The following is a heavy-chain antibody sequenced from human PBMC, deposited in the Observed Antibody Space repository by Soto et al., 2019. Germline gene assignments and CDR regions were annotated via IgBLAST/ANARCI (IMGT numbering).Heavy chain of an antibody. J-gene: IGHJ4*02. D-gene: IGHD3-22*01. V-gene: IGHV3-30-3*01. CDR3: ARGVYYYDSSGYYLAY. Sequence: PGGSLRLSCAASGFTLSSYAMHWVRQAPGKGLEWVAVISYDGSNKYYADSVKGRFTISRDNSKNTLYLQMNSLRAEDTAVYYCARGVYYYDSSGYYLAYWGQGTLVTVSS. CDR1: GFTLSSYA. CDR2: ISYDGSNK.